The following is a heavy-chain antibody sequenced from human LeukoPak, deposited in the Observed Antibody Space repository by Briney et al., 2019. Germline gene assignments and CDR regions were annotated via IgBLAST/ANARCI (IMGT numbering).Heavy chain of an antibody. V-gene: IGHV4-4*07. CDR3: ARHQPWMATTNFDY. Sequence: PSETLSLTCTGSGGSINNYYWSWLRQPAGKGLEWIGRIYTRGSTNYNPSLKSRVTMSVDTSKNQFSLKLSSVTAADTAVYYCARHQPWMATTNFDYWGQGTLVTVSS. CDR1: GGSINNYY. J-gene: IGHJ4*02. CDR2: IYTRGST. D-gene: IGHD5-24*01.